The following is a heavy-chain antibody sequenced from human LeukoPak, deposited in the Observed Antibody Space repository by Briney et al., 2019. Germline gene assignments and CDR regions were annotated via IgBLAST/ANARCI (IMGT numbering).Heavy chain of an antibody. Sequence: GGSLRLSCAASGFTVSINYMSWVRQAPGKGLEWVSVIYSGGSTYYADSVKGRFTISRDNSKNTLYLQMNSLRAEDTAVYYCARDRSTVTGDYWGQGTLVTVSS. J-gene: IGHJ4*02. D-gene: IGHD4-17*01. CDR3: ARDRSTVTGDY. V-gene: IGHV3-66*02. CDR2: IYSGGST. CDR1: GFTVSINY.